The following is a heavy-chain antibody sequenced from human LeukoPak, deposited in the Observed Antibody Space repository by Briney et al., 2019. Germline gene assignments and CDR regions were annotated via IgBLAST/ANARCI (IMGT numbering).Heavy chain of an antibody. D-gene: IGHD3-9*01. CDR2: IIPIFDSA. Sequence: ASVKVSCKASGYTFTNYAMNWVRQAPGQGLEWMGGIIPIFDSANYAQKFQGRVTITADESTSTAYMELSSLRSEDTAVYYCARENRYFDWSRAFDIWGQGTMVTVSS. CDR1: GYTFTNYA. V-gene: IGHV1-69*13. CDR3: ARENRYFDWSRAFDI. J-gene: IGHJ3*02.